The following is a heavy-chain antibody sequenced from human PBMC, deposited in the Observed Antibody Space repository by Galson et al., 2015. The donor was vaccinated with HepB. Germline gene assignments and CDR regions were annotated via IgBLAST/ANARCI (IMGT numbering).Heavy chain of an antibody. J-gene: IGHJ4*02. D-gene: IGHD3-22*01. V-gene: IGHV3-48*03. CDR2: TSGSGSTA. CDR3: ARDHDSTHGFDY. Sequence: SLRLSCAASGFTFSSYEMNWVRQAPGKGLEWVSYTSGSGSTALYADSLKGRFTISRDNAKNSLYLQMNSLRAEDTAVYYCARDHDSTHGFDYWGQGSLVTVSS. CDR1: GFTFSSYE.